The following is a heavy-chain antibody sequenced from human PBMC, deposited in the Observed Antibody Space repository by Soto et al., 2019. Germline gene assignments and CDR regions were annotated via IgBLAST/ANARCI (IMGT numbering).Heavy chain of an antibody. CDR1: GFTFSDHY. CDR3: ARVDLFGGNTNLFDS. D-gene: IGHD3-3*01. CDR2: RRNKANSYTT. Sequence: EVQLVESGGDLVQPGGSLRLSCAVSGFTFSDHYVDGVRQAHGKGLEWVGRRRNKANSYTTEYAASVKGRFTISRDDSKNSLYPQMNSLINEDTAGYDCARVDLFGGNTNLFDSWGQGTLVTVSS. V-gene: IGHV3-72*01. J-gene: IGHJ4*02.